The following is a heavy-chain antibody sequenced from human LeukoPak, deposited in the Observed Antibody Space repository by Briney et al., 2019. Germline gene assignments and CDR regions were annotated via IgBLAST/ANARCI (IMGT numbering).Heavy chain of an antibody. CDR2: IFISGGT. CDR3: ARGGSTLHSAGGHDIEFYYYYYMDV. CDR1: GDSITSGSYY. J-gene: IGHJ6*03. V-gene: IGHV4-61*02. D-gene: IGHD3-9*01. Sequence: PSETLSLTCTVSGDSITSGSYYWSWIRQPAGKGLEWIGRIFISGGTNYNPSLRSRVTMSLDTYKNQFSLKLYSVTAADTALYYCARGGSTLHSAGGHDIEFYYYYYMDVWGKGTTVTISS.